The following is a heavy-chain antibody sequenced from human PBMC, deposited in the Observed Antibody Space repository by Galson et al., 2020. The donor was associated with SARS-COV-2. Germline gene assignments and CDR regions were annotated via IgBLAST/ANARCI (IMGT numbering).Heavy chain of an antibody. CDR2: ISWNSGSI. CDR3: AKGDPARYFDWLDNYYYGMDV. D-gene: IGHD3-9*01. Sequence: PGGSLRLSCAASGFTIDDYAMHWVRQAPGKGLEWVSGISWNSGSIGYADSVKGRFTISSDNAKNSLYLQMNSLRAEDTALYYCAKGDPARYFDWLDNYYYGMDVWGQGTTVTVSS. J-gene: IGHJ6*02. V-gene: IGHV3-9*01. CDR1: GFTIDDYA.